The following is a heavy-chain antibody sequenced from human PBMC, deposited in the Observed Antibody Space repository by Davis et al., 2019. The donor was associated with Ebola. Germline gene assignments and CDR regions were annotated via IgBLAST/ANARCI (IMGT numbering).Heavy chain of an antibody. D-gene: IGHD5-12*01. V-gene: IGHV1-46*03. CDR3: TTPGGQDSGYDVFDI. Sequence: ASVKVSCKASGYTFTNYYMHWLRHAPGQGLEWMGLINPNDGRTIYAQKFQGRVTVTRDTSTTTVYMDLSSLRSENTALYYCTTPGGQDSGYDVFDIWGQGTMVTVSS. J-gene: IGHJ3*02. CDR1: GYTFTNYY. CDR2: INPNDGRT.